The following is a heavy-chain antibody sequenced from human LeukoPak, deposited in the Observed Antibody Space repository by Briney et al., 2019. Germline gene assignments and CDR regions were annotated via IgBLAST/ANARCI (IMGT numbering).Heavy chain of an antibody. CDR3: ARGPVTELNYYYYMDV. Sequence: SQTLSLTCAISGDSVSSNSAAWHWIRQSPSRGLEWLGRTYYRSKWYNDYAVSVKSRITITQDTSKNQFSLQLNSVTPEDTAVYYCARGPVTELNYYYYMDVWGKGTTVTVSS. D-gene: IGHD1-14*01. J-gene: IGHJ6*03. CDR2: TYYRSKWYN. CDR1: GDSVSSNSAA. V-gene: IGHV6-1*01.